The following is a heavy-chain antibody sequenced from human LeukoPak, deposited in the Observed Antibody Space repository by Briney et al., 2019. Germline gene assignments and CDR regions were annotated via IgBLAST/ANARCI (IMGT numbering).Heavy chain of an antibody. CDR3: ARAGYYYDSSGYHH. Sequence: GGSLRLSCAASGFTFSSYWMSWVRQAPGKGLEWVANIKRDGSEKYYVDSVKGRFTISRDNAKNSLYLKMNSLRAEDTAVYYCARAGYYYDSSGYHHWGQGTLVTVSS. CDR2: IKRDGSEK. D-gene: IGHD3-22*01. V-gene: IGHV3-7*01. J-gene: IGHJ5*02. CDR1: GFTFSSYW.